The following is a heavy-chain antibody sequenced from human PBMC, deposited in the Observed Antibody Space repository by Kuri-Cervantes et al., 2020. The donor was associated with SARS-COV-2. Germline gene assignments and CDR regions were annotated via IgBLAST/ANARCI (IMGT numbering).Heavy chain of an antibody. J-gene: IGHJ4*02. Sequence: LSLTCAASGFTFSSYAMSWVRQAPGKGLEWVSAISGSGGSTYYADSVKGRFTISRDNSKNTLYLQMNSLRAEDTAVYYCAKSGSYYLDYWGQGTLVTVSS. CDR2: ISGSGGST. CDR1: GFTFSSYA. CDR3: AKSGSYYLDY. V-gene: IGHV3-23*01. D-gene: IGHD1-26*01.